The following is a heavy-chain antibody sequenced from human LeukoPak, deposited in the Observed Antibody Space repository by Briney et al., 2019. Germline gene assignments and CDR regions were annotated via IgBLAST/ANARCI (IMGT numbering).Heavy chain of an antibody. Sequence: EASVEVSCKASGYTFTGYYMHWVRQAPGQGLEWMGWINPNSGGTNYAQKFQGRVTMTRDTSISTAYMELSRLRSDDTAVYYCAITMVRGVIYYYYYMDVWGKGTTVTVSS. CDR1: GYTFTGYY. J-gene: IGHJ6*03. CDR2: INPNSGGT. D-gene: IGHD3-10*01. V-gene: IGHV1-2*02. CDR3: AITMVRGVIYYYYYMDV.